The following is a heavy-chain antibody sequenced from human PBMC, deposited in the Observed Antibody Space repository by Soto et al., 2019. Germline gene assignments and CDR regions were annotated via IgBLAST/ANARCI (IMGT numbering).Heavy chain of an antibody. CDR2: ISGDGTTT. CDR1: GFMFSNYG. CDR3: AARYCTSSRCFHFDY. D-gene: IGHD2-2*01. V-gene: IGHV3-64*01. J-gene: IGHJ4*02. Sequence: EVHLVESGGGLVQPGGSLGLSCAASGFMFSNYGMHWVRQAPGKGPEYVSAISGDGTTTSYATSVKGRFTISRDNSKNTLYLQMNSLRAEDMAVYYCAARYCTSSRCFHFDYWGQGTLVTVSS.